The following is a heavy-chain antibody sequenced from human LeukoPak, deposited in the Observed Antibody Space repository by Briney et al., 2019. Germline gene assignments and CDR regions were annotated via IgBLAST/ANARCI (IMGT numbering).Heavy chain of an antibody. V-gene: IGHV3-23*01. J-gene: IGHJ4*02. CDR1: GLTFSRYA. Sequence: GGSLRLSCAASGLTFSRYAMSWVRQAPGKGLGWVSTISGSGGSTYYADSVKGRFTISRDNSKNTLYLQMNSLRAEDTAVYYCAKPVAGTGYFDYWGQGTLVTVSS. CDR2: ISGSGGST. CDR3: AKPVAGTGYFDY. D-gene: IGHD6-19*01.